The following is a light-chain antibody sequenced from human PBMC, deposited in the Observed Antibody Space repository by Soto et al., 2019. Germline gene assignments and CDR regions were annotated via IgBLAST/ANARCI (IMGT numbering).Light chain of an antibody. CDR1: QSISSY. Sequence: DIQMTQSPSALSASLLDIVTITCRASQSISSYLNWYQQKPGKAPKLLIYAASSLQSGVPSRFSGSGSGTDFTLTISSLQPEDFATYYCQQSYSTLRRTFGQGTKVEI. V-gene: IGKV1-39*01. CDR3: QQSYSTLRRT. J-gene: IGKJ1*01. CDR2: AAS.